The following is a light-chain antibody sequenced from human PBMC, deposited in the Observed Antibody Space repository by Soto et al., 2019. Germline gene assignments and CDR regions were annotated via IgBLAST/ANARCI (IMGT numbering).Light chain of an antibody. CDR2: AAS. CDR3: QQSYSTLGT. J-gene: IGKJ1*01. Sequence: QMTQSPSSLSASVGDRVIITCRADHSINNYLNWYQQKPGQVPKLLIYAASTLQSGVTSRFRGCGWWRVCTLTINSLQPEDFATYYCQQSYSTLGTFGRGTRVESK. V-gene: IGKV1-39*01. CDR1: HSINNY.